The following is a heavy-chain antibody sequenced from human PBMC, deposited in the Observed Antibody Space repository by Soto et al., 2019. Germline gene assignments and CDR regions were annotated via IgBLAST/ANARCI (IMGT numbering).Heavy chain of an antibody. Sequence: PSETLSLSCTVSGGSFKSGSYSWSWIRQPPGKGLEWIGYVYHTGRTSYNPSLKSRVSISMDTSKNQFSLNLDSVTAADTAVYSCARELAYFATSGQGTLVPVSS. CDR2: VYHTGRT. CDR1: GGSFKSGSYS. J-gene: IGHJ4*02. V-gene: IGHV4-61*01. CDR3: ARELAYFAT.